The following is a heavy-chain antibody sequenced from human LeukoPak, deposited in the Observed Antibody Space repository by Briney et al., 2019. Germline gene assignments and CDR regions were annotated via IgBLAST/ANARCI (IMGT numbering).Heavy chain of an antibody. D-gene: IGHD3-16*01. CDR1: GDSVSSGSAA. V-gene: IGHV6-1*01. CDR3: ARQWGSNFGY. Sequence: SQTLSLTCAISGDSVSSGSAAWHWIRQSPSRGLEWLGRTYYRSTWYNDSAVSLRSRITVSPDTSKNQFSLQLNSVTPEDTAVYYCARQWGSNFGYWGQGTLVTVSS. CDR2: TYYRSTWYN. J-gene: IGHJ4*02.